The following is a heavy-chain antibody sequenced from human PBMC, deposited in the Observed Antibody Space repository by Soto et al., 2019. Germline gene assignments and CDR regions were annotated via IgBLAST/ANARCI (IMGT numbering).Heavy chain of an antibody. CDR3: ATLPQYGDPNAGF. J-gene: IGHJ4*02. V-gene: IGHV4-39*01. Sequence: SETLSLTCTVSGGSISSSSYYWGWIRQPPGKGLEWIGSIYYSGSTYYNPSLKSRVTISVDTSKNQFSLKLTSVTAADTAVYYGATLPQYGDPNAGFWGQGTLVTVSS. CDR2: IYYSGST. D-gene: IGHD4-17*01. CDR1: GGSISSSSYY.